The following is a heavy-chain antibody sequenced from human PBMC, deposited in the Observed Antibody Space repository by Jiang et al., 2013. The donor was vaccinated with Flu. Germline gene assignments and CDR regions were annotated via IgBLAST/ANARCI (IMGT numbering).Heavy chain of an antibody. J-gene: IGHJ2*01. CDR1: GGSFSGYY. Sequence: LLKPSETLSLTCAVYGGSFSGYYWSWIRQPPGKGLEWIGEINHSGSTNYNPSHKSRVTISVDTSKNQFSLKLSSVTAADTAVYYCARRYVVVTAFWYFDLWGRGTRVTVSS. V-gene: IGHV4-34*01. CDR2: INHSGST. D-gene: IGHD2-21*02. CDR3: ARRYVVVTAFWYFDL.